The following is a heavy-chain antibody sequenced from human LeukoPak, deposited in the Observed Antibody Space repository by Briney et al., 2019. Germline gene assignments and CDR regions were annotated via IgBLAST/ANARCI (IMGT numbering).Heavy chain of an antibody. CDR2: IYHSGST. CDR3: ARDHPFYYYGSGSYYNSLYYFDY. V-gene: IGHV4-4*02. Sequence: SETLCLTCAVSGGSISSSNWWSWVRQPPGKGLEWIGAIYHSGSTNYNPSLKSRVTISVDKSKNQFSLKLSSVTAADTAVYYCARDHPFYYYGSGSYYNSLYYFDYWGQGTLVTVSS. CDR1: GGSISSSNW. J-gene: IGHJ4*02. D-gene: IGHD3-10*01.